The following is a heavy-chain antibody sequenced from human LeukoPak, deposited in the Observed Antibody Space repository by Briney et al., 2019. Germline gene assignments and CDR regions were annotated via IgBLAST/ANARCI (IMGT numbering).Heavy chain of an antibody. J-gene: IGHJ3*02. CDR2: ISGSGGST. D-gene: IGHD3-10*01. V-gene: IGHV3-23*01. CDR1: GFTFSGFV. Sequence: GGSLRLSCAASGFTFSGFVISWVRQAPGKGPQWVADISGSGGSTYYADSVKGRFTISRDSSKNTVHLQMDSLRAEDTALYHCARVSVVRGVSDAFDIWGQGTMVTVPS. CDR3: ARVSVVRGVSDAFDI.